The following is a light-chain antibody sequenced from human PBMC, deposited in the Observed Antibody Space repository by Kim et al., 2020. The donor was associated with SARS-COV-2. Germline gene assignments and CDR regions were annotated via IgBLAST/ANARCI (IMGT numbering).Light chain of an antibody. CDR2: GKN. V-gene: IGLV3-19*01. Sequence: SSELTQDPAVSVALGQTVRITCQGDSLRSYYASWXQQKPGHAPVLVIYGKNNRPSGIPDRFSGSSSGNTASLTITGAQAEDEADYYCNSRDSSGNPVVF. J-gene: IGLJ1*01. CDR1: SLRSYY. CDR3: NSRDSSGNPVV.